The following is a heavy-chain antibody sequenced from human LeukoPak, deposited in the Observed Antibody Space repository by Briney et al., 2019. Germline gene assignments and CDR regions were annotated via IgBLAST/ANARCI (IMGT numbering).Heavy chain of an antibody. V-gene: IGHV3-74*01. Sequence: GGSLRLSCAASGFTFTTHWIHWVRQAPGKGLVWVSRIKPDGSDTNYADSVKGRFTISRDNAKNTVYLQMNSLRAEDTAVYYCARGKYGGYFIDYWGQGTLVTVSS. D-gene: IGHD5-12*01. J-gene: IGHJ4*02. CDR3: ARGKYGGYFIDY. CDR1: GFTFTTHW. CDR2: IKPDGSDT.